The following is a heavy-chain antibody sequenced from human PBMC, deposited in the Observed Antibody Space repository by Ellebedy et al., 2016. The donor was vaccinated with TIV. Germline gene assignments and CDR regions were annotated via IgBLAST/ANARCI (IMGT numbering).Heavy chain of an antibody. J-gene: IGHJ4*01. V-gene: IGHV4-59*08. CDR1: GGSIRSYY. CDR3: ARPPMGKTAPLDY. Sequence: SETLSLXXTVSGGSIRSYYWSWFRQPPGKGLEWIGIGYGSGSTRYNPSLESRLTISLDTSNNQFSLRLTSVTAADTAVYYCARPPMGKTAPLDYWGQGTLVTVSS. D-gene: IGHD3-10*01. CDR2: GYGSGST.